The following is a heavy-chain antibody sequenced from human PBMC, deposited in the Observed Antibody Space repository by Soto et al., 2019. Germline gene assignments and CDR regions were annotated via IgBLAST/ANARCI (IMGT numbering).Heavy chain of an antibody. CDR2: TYYRSKWYN. Sequence: SQTLSLTCAISGDSVSSNSAAWNWIRQSPSRGLEWLGRTYYRSKWYNDYAVSVKSRITINPDTSKNQFSLKLSSVTAADTAVDYCARGYIRVGGAVPIFDYWGQGTLVTFSS. CDR1: GDSVSSNSAA. J-gene: IGHJ4*02. V-gene: IGHV6-1*01. CDR3: ARGYIRVGGAVPIFDY. D-gene: IGHD1-26*01.